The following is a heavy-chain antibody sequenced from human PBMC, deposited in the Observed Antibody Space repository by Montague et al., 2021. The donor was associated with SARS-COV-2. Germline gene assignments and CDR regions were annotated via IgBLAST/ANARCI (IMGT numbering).Heavy chain of an antibody. Sequence: RLSCAASGFPFSSYAMSWVRQAPGKGLEWVSAISGSGSSAYYADSVKGRFTISRDNSKNTLYLHMNSLRAEDTAVYYCAKGDVDTAMAFEYWGQGTLVTVSS. D-gene: IGHD5-18*01. CDR3: AKGDVDTAMAFEY. CDR1: GFPFSSYA. J-gene: IGHJ4*02. V-gene: IGHV3-23*01. CDR2: ISGSGSSA.